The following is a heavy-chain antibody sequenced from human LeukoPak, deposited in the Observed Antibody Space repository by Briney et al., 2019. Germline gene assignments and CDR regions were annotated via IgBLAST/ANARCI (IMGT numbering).Heavy chain of an antibody. CDR3: GYSGYEGTYYYYMDV. CDR2: MNPNSGNT. J-gene: IGHJ6*03. D-gene: IGHD5-12*01. V-gene: IGHV1-8*01. CDR1: GYTFTSYD. Sequence: GASVKVSCKASGYTFTSYDINWVRQATGQGLEWMGWMNPNSGNTGYAQKFQGRVTITADKSTSTAYMELSSLRSEDTAVYYCGYSGYEGTYYYYMDVWGKGTTVTVSS.